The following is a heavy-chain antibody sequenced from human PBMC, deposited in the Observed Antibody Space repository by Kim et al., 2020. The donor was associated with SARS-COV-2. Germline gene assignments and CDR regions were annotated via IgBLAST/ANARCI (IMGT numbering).Heavy chain of an antibody. CDR1: GFTFRSYA. J-gene: IGHJ6*02. Sequence: GGSLRLSCAGSGFTFRSYAMHWVRQAPGKGLECVALMSYDGRNIKYADSVKGRFTISRENSKNTLYLQMNSLRVEDTAVYYCARDSLGTIDVWGQGTTVTVSS. CDR3: ARDSLGTIDV. CDR2: MSYDGRNI. V-gene: IGHV3-30*01.